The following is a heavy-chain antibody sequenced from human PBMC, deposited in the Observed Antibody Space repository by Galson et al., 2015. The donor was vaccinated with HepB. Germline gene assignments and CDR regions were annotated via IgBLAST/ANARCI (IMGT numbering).Heavy chain of an antibody. J-gene: IGHJ5*02. CDR3: ARDAAAGTGWFDP. V-gene: IGHV1-69*06. CDR1: GGTFSSYA. Sequence: SVKVSCKASGGTFSSYAISWVRQAPGQGLEWMGGIIPIFGTANYAQKFQGRVTITADKSTSTAYMELSSLRSEDTAVYYCARDAAAGTGWFDPWGQGTLVTVSS. D-gene: IGHD6-13*01. CDR2: IIPIFGTA.